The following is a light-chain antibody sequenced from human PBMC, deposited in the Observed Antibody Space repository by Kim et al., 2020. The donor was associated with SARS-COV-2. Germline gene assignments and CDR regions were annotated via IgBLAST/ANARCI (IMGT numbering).Light chain of an antibody. CDR1: SNNVDYQG. Sequence: QAGLTQPPSVSKGLRQTATLTCTGNSNNVDYQGAAWLQQHQGHPPKLLSYRNNSRPSGISERFSASRSGNTASLTITGLQPEDEADYYCSAWDSSLSAWVFGGGTKLTVL. CDR3: SAWDSSLSAWV. V-gene: IGLV10-54*01. J-gene: IGLJ3*02. CDR2: RNN.